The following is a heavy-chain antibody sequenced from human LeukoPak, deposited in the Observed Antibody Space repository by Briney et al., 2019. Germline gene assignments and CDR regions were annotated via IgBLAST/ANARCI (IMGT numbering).Heavy chain of an antibody. CDR2: IIGDGGST. Sequence: GGSLRLSCAASGFTFDDYAMHWVRQAPGKGLEWVSLIIGDGGSTYYADSVKGRFTISRDNSKNSLYLQMNSLRTEDTALYYCATNPAAAAQSYYYYYYMDVWGKGTTVTVSS. V-gene: IGHV3-43*02. CDR1: GFTFDDYA. J-gene: IGHJ6*03. D-gene: IGHD6-13*01. CDR3: ATNPAAAAQSYYYYYYMDV.